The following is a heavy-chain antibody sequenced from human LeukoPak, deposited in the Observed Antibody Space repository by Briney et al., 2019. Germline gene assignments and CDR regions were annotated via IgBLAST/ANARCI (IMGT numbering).Heavy chain of an antibody. Sequence: ASVKVSCKASGYTSTSPDINWVRQATGRGLEWLGWTNPRDNTGYAQKFQGRVTLTRDKSINTAYMELSSLRSEDTAVYYCARYTQHYGFDIWGQGTMVTVSA. CDR1: GYTSTSPD. CDR3: ARYTQHYGFDI. J-gene: IGHJ3*02. D-gene: IGHD3-3*02. CDR2: TNPRDNT. V-gene: IGHV1-8*01.